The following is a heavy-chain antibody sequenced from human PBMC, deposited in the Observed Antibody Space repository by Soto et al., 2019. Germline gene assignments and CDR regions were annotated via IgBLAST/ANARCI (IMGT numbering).Heavy chain of an antibody. Sequence: GGSLRLSCAASGFTFSSYSMNWVRQAPGKGLEWVSSISSSSSYIYYADSVKGRFTISRDNAKNSLYLQMNSLRAEDTAVYSCARDPPPVAAAGHDAFDIWGQGTMVTVSS. CDR1: GFTFSSYS. CDR3: ARDPPPVAAAGHDAFDI. D-gene: IGHD6-13*01. J-gene: IGHJ3*02. V-gene: IGHV3-21*01. CDR2: ISSSSSYI.